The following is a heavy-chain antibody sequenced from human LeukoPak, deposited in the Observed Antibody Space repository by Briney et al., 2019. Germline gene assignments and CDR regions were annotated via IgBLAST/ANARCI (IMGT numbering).Heavy chain of an antibody. V-gene: IGHV4-34*01. CDR2: INHSGST. Sequence: PSETLSLTCAVYGGSFSGYYWSWIRQPPGKGLERIGEINHSGSTNYNPSLKSRVTISVDTSKNQFSLKLSSVTAADTAVYYCARGSCSGGSCYGGNWFDPWGQGTLVTVSS. CDR3: ARGSCSGGSCYGGNWFDP. CDR1: GGSFSGYY. D-gene: IGHD2-15*01. J-gene: IGHJ5*02.